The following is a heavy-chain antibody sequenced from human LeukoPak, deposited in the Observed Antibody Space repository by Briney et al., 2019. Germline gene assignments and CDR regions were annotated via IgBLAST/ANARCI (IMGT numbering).Heavy chain of an antibody. CDR2: ISAYNGNT. J-gene: IGHJ4*02. Sequence: GASVKVSCKASGYTFTSYGISWVRQAPGQGLEWMGWISAYNGNTNYAQKFQGRVTMTRDTSISTAYMELSRLRSDDTAVYYCARGTFSSGWYRIDYWGQGTLVTVSS. CDR1: GYTFTSYG. V-gene: IGHV1-18*01. CDR3: ARGTFSSGWYRIDY. D-gene: IGHD6-19*01.